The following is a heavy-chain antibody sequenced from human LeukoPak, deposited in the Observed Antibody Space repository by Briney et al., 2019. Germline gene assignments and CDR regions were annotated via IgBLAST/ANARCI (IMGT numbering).Heavy chain of an antibody. CDR2: IDPSNGFT. V-gene: IGHV1-46*01. Sequence: ASVKVTCKASGYTFTSYQMHWGRQAPGQGLEWMGIIDPSNGFTTYAQRLQGRVTMTRDTSTSTVYMELSSLRSEDTAIYYCARGTDIAVAGVDALDIWGQGTMVIVSS. CDR1: GYTFTSYQ. J-gene: IGHJ3*02. CDR3: ARGTDIAVAGVDALDI. D-gene: IGHD6-19*01.